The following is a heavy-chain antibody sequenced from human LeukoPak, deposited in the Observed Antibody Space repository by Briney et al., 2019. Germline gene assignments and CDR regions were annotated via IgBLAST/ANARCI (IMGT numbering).Heavy chain of an antibody. Sequence: GGSLRLSCAASGFTFSSYSMNWVRQAPGKGLERVAVISHDGSNKYYADSLKGRFTISRDNSKNTLYLQIYSLRAEDTAVYYCARGRTGGSWINYWGQGTLVTVSS. V-gene: IGHV3-30*03. CDR1: GFTFSSYS. CDR3: ARGRTGGSWINY. CDR2: ISHDGSNK. D-gene: IGHD1-14*01. J-gene: IGHJ4*02.